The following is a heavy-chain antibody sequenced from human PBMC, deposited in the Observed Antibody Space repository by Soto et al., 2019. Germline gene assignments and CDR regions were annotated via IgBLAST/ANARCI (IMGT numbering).Heavy chain of an antibody. Sequence: EVQLVESGGGLVKPGGSLRLSCAASGFTFSSYSMTRVRQSPGKGLKWVSSISSSSSYIYYGGSVKGRFTISRDNAKNSLYLQMNSLRAEDTAVYSSARGLPDGSGQYCDYWGQGTLVTVSS. CDR3: ARGLPDGSGQYCDY. CDR1: GFTFSSYS. D-gene: IGHD3-10*01. J-gene: IGHJ4*02. CDR2: ISSSSSYI. V-gene: IGHV3-21*01.